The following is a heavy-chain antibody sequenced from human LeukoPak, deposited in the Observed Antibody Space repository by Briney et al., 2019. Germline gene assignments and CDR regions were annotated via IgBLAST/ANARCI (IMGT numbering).Heavy chain of an antibody. D-gene: IGHD6-13*01. CDR2: IKSKTDGGTT. Sequence: GGSLRLSCAVSGLSFSTSWMDWVRQAPGKGLEWVGRIKSKTDGGTTDYAAPVKGRFTISRDDSKNTLYLQMNSLKTEDTAVYYCTTTFVAASKYTDYWGQGTLVTVSS. V-gene: IGHV3-15*07. J-gene: IGHJ4*02. CDR1: GLSFSTSW. CDR3: TTTFVAASKYTDY.